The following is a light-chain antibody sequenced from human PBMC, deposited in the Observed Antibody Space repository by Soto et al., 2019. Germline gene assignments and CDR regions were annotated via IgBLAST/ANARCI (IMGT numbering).Light chain of an antibody. J-gene: IGLJ2*01. CDR3: QSYDSSFVL. V-gene: IGLV6-57*04. CDR1: SGGIANNY. CDR2: EHN. Sequence: FMLTQPHSVSESPGETVTISCTRTSGGIANNYVQWYQQRPGSAPTIVIYEHNQRPSVVPDRFSGSTDGSSNSASLTISGLQTEDEADYYCQSYDSSFVLFGGGTKLTVL.